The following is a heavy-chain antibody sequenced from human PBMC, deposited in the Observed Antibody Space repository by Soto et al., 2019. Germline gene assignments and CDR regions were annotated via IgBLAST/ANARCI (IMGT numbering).Heavy chain of an antibody. CDR2: ISYDGSNK. Sequence: QVQLVESGGGVVQPGRSLRLSCAASGFTFSSYGMHWVRQAPGKGLEWVAVISYDGSNKYYADSVKGRFTISRDNSKNTLYLQINSLRAEDTAVYYCAKVADPLLWAFDYWGQGTLVTVSS. D-gene: IGHD7-27*01. J-gene: IGHJ4*02. CDR3: AKVADPLLWAFDY. CDR1: GFTFSSYG. V-gene: IGHV3-30*18.